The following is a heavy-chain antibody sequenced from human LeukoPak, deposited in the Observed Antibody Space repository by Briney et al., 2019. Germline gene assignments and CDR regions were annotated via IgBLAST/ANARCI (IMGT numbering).Heavy chain of an antibody. CDR1: GFTFSSYA. J-gene: IGHJ4*02. CDR2: ISYDGSNK. Sequence: GRSLRLSCAASGFTFSSYAMHWVRQAPGKGLEWVAVISYDGSNKYYADSVKGRFTISRDNSKNTLYLKMNSLKTEDTAVYYCTTGSGSYYTLYDYWGQGTLVTVSS. D-gene: IGHD1-26*01. CDR3: TTGSGSYYTLYDY. V-gene: IGHV3-30-3*01.